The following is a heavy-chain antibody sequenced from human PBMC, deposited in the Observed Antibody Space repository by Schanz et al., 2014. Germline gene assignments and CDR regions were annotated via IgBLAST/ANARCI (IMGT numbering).Heavy chain of an antibody. CDR3: ARDPLTVAAFDF. J-gene: IGHJ4*02. CDR1: GFTFSSYG. CDR2: ISDDGSHK. D-gene: IGHD6-19*01. Sequence: QVQLVEFGGGVVQPGGSLRLSCAASGFTFSSYGMHWVRQAPGRGLEWVTVISDDGSHKFYADSAKGRFTISRDDSKNMLYLQMNSLRVEDTAVYYCARDPLTVAAFDFWGQGTLVTVSS. V-gene: IGHV3-30*19.